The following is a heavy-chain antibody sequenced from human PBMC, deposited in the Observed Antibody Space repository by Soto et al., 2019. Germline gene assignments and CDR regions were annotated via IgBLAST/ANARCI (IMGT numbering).Heavy chain of an antibody. D-gene: IGHD4-17*01. J-gene: IGHJ5*02. CDR1: GASISYGAYY. V-gene: IGHV4-30-4*01. Sequence: TLSLTCTGSGASISYGAYYWSWIRQPPGKGLEWIGYIYYNGSTDYNPSLKSRVTISVDTSRNQFSLKLSSVTAADTAVYYCARAFGAYALNWFDPWGQGTLVTVSS. CDR2: IYYNGST. CDR3: ARAFGAYALNWFDP.